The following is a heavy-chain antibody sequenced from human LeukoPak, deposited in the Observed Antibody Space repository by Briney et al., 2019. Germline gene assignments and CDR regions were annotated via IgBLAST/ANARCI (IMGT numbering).Heavy chain of an antibody. CDR3: ATGRVSDTTLVSWFDT. Sequence: ASVKVSCTASGGTLSTHAVSWVRQAPGQGLEWMGGIILISPTANYAQKFQDRVTITMDQYTTYMELSSLRSDDTAVYYCATGRVSDTTLVSWFDTWGQGTLVTVSS. CDR1: GGTLSTHA. J-gene: IGHJ5*02. CDR2: IILISPTA. D-gene: IGHD5-18*01. V-gene: IGHV1-69*05.